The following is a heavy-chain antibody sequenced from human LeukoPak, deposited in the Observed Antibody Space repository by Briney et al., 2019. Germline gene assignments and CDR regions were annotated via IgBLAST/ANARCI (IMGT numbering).Heavy chain of an antibody. J-gene: IGHJ3*02. D-gene: IGHD2-2*02. CDR1: GYTFTGYY. CDR2: INPITGGT. V-gene: IGHV1-2*02. Sequence: RASVKVSCKASGYTFTGYYMHWVRQAPGQGLEWMGWINPITGGTNFAQIFQGRVIMTRDTSISTAYMELSRLRSDDAAVYYCATPGYCTSTSCYKNAFDIWGQGTMVTVSS. CDR3: ATPGYCTSTSCYKNAFDI.